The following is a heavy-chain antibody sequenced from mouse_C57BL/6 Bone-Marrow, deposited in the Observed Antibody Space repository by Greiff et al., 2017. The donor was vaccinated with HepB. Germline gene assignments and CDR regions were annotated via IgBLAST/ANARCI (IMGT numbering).Heavy chain of an antibody. V-gene: IGHV5-15*01. CDR3: ARRCGYPAWFAY. D-gene: IGHD2-2*01. Sequence: EVKLMESGGGLVQPGGSLKLSCAASGFTFSDYGMAWVRQAPRKGPEWVAFISNLAYSIYYADTVTGRFTISRENAKNTLYLEMSSLRSEDTAMYYCARRCGYPAWFAYWGQGTLVTVSA. CDR2: ISNLAYSI. CDR1: GFTFSDYG. J-gene: IGHJ3*01.